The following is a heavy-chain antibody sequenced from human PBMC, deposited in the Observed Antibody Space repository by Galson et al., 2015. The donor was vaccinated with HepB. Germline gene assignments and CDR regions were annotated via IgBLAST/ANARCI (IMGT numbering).Heavy chain of an antibody. CDR3: ARERIAGAGTAWDY. J-gene: IGHJ4*02. Sequence: SLRLSCAASGFTFSSFEMNWVRQAPGKGLEWVSYITNSGSIIYYADPVKGRFTISRDNRKNSLYLQMNSLRAEDTAVYYCARERIAGAGTAWDYWGQGTLVTVSS. D-gene: IGHD6-13*01. CDR2: ITNSGSII. V-gene: IGHV3-48*03. CDR1: GFTFSSFE.